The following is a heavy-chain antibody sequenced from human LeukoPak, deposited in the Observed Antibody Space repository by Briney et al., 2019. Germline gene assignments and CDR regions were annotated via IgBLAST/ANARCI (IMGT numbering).Heavy chain of an antibody. Sequence: SETLSLTCIVSGGSITDGTFYWGWTRQSPGKGLEWIGTIHHSGSTFYNPSLQSRVTISVDTSKIQFSLKLSSVTAADTAVYYCARVTHSGSYFLDYWGQGTLVTVSS. V-gene: IGHV4-39*07. J-gene: IGHJ4*02. CDR2: IHHSGST. CDR1: GGSITDGTFY. CDR3: ARVTHSGSYFLDY. D-gene: IGHD1-26*01.